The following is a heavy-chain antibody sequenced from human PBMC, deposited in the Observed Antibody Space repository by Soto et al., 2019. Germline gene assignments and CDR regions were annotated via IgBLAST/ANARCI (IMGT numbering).Heavy chain of an antibody. Sequence: GPVQASFKARRFTFMSYCMSWLRQSPGQGLEWMGWISAYNGNTNYAQKLQGRVTMTTDTSTSTAYMELRSLRSDDTAVYYYARDLGRSGFYGMDVWGQGTTVTLSS. J-gene: IGHJ6*02. CDR2: ISAYNGNT. V-gene: IGHV1-18*01. CDR3: ARDLGRSGFYGMDV. CDR1: RFTFMSYC. D-gene: IGHD6-19*01.